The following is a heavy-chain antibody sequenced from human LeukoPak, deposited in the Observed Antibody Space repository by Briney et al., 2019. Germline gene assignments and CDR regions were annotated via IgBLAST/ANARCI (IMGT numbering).Heavy chain of an antibody. J-gene: IGHJ5*02. CDR3: ARHGSVRSPLGP. V-gene: IGHV4-4*09. Sequence: PSETLSLTCTFSVGSISSYYWSWIRQPPGKGLDWIGYSYATGSTNYNPSLKSRVTISVDTSKNQFSLNLRSVTAADTAVYYCARHGSVRSPLGPWGQGTLVTVSS. CDR2: SYATGST. D-gene: IGHD3-10*01. CDR1: VGSISSYY.